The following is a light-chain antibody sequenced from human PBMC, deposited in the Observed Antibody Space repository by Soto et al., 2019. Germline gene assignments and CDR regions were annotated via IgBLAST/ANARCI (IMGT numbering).Light chain of an antibody. V-gene: IGKV1-5*03. CDR3: QEYNFYST. Sequence: DIQMTQSPSTLSASVGDRVTITCRASQSIVNCLAWYQQKPGKAPNLLIYKAAILERGVPSRFSGSGSGTEFTLTVSSLQPDDFATYYCQEYNFYSTFGGGTKVEI. CDR1: QSIVNC. CDR2: KAA. J-gene: IGKJ4*01.